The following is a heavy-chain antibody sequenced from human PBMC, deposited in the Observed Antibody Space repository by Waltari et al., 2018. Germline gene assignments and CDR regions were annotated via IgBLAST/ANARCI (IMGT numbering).Heavy chain of an antibody. J-gene: IGHJ4*02. Sequence: EVQLVESGRGLVQPGGSLRLACAASGIHFSGYSMNLVRQAPGTGPEWMSYINSGSTTISYADSVMCRFTISRDNAKSFLYLDLFSLRAEDTAVYYCVRDPYHDPSGYPGYWGQGTLVIVSS. D-gene: IGHD3-22*01. CDR1: GIHFSGYS. CDR3: VRDPYHDPSGYPGY. CDR2: INSGSTTI. V-gene: IGHV3-48*01.